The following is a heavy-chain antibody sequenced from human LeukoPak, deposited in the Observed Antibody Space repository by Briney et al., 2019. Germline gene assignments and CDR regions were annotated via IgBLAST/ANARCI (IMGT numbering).Heavy chain of an antibody. J-gene: IGHJ4*02. V-gene: IGHV4-34*01. CDR2: INHSGST. CDR1: GGSFSGYY. D-gene: IGHD6-6*01. Sequence: SETLSLTCAVYGGSFSGYYWSWIRQPPGKGLEWIGEINHSGSTNYNPSLKSRVTISVDTSKNQFSLKLSSVTAADTAFYYCARTYSSSLVFDYWGQGTLVTVSS. CDR3: ARTYSSSLVFDY.